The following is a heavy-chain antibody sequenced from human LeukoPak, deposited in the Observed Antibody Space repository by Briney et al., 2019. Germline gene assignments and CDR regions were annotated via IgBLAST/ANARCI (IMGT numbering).Heavy chain of an antibody. CDR3: ARYIGGTMIGY. CDR1: GGSISTITYY. CDR2: INYRGST. J-gene: IGHJ4*02. V-gene: IGHV4-39*01. D-gene: IGHD3-16*01. Sequence: NTSETLSLTCTVSGGSISTITYYWGWLRQPPGKGLEWIGSINYRGSTHYDPSLKSRLTIAVDTSKNQFSLKLSFVTAADTAVYYCARYIGGTMIGYWGQGTLVTVSS.